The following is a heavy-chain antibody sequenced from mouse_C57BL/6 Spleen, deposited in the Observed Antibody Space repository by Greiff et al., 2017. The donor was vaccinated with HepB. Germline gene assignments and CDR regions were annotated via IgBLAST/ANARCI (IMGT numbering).Heavy chain of an antibody. CDR2: IYPGSGNT. CDR3: ARGREYSNYFDY. Sequence: VKLMESGAELVRPGASVKLSCKASGYTFTDYYINWVKQRPGQGLEWIARIYPGSGNTYYNEKFKGKATLTAEKSSSTAYMQLSSLTSEDSAVYFCARGREYSNYFDYWGQGTTLTVSS. V-gene: IGHV1-76*01. D-gene: IGHD2-5*01. CDR1: GYTFTDYY. J-gene: IGHJ2*01.